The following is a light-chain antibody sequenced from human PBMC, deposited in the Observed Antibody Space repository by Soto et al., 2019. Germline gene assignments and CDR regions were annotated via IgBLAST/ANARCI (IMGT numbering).Light chain of an antibody. CDR2: KAS. Sequence: DIQMTQSPSTLSASVGDRVTITCRASQSISSWLAWYQQKPGKAPNVVIYKASTLESGVPSRFSGSGSGTEFTLNISSLQPDDFATYYCQQYNSHPYTFGQGTKLEIK. V-gene: IGKV1-5*03. CDR3: QQYNSHPYT. CDR1: QSISSW. J-gene: IGKJ2*01.